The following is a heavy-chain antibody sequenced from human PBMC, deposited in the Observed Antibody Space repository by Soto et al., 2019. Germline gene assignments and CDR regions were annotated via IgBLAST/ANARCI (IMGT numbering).Heavy chain of an antibody. CDR3: ATLAVAGSVNWFDP. CDR1: GYTLTSYG. CDR2: ISVYSGNT. Sequence: QFQLVQSGAEVRKPGVSVKVSCKASGYTLTSYGISWVRQAPGQGLEWMGWISVYSGNTNYAQKFQGRVSMTRDTSTSTAYMELRSMRSDDTAVYYCATLAVAGSVNWFDPWGHGTLVTVSS. J-gene: IGHJ5*02. V-gene: IGHV1-18*04. D-gene: IGHD6-19*01.